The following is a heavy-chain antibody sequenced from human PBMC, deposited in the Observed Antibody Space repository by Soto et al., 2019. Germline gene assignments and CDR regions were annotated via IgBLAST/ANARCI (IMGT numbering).Heavy chain of an antibody. CDR1: GGTFSSYA. D-gene: IGHD3-9*01. Sequence: QVQLVQSGAEVKKPGSSVKVSCKASGGTFSSYAISWVRQAPGQGLEWMGGIIPIFGTANYAQKFQGRVTITADESTSTSSVELSSLRSEDTAVYYCARAPPYYYILAGSIYYYYGMDVWGQGTTVTVSS. CDR2: IIPIFGTA. CDR3: ARAPPYYYILAGSIYYYYGMDV. J-gene: IGHJ6*01. V-gene: IGHV1-69*01.